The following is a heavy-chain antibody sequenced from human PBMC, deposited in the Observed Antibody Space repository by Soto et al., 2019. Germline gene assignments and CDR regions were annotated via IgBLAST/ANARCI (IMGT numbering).Heavy chain of an antibody. J-gene: IGHJ4*02. CDR1: GFSSSNAW. Sequence: EVQLVESGGGLVKPGGSLRLSCTASGFSSSNAWMNWVRQAPGKGVEWVGRIKNKTDGGTTEYAAPVKDRFTISRDDSKNTLYLQMNSLRIEDTAVYYCTTDSPPRGATIFGSWGQGTLVTVSS. D-gene: IGHD5-12*01. V-gene: IGHV3-15*07. CDR3: TTDSPPRGATIFGS. CDR2: IKNKTDGGTT.